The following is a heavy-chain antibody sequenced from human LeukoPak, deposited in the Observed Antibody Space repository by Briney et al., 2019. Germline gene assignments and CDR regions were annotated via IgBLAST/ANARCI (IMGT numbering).Heavy chain of an antibody. D-gene: IGHD3-22*01. J-gene: IGHJ4*02. CDR3: ANWGLYDSSGYEIFDY. V-gene: IGHV1-24*01. Sequence: ASVKVSCKVSGYTLTELSMHWVRQAPGKGLEWMGGSDPEDGETIYAQKFQGRVTMTEDTSTDTAYMELSSLRSEDTAVYYCANWGLYDSSGYEIFDYWGQGTLVTVSS. CDR2: SDPEDGET. CDR1: GYTLTELS.